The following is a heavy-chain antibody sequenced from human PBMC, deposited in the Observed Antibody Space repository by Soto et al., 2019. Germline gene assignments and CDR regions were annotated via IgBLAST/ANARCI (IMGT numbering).Heavy chain of an antibody. CDR1: GFTADDYA. CDR3: AKAMNRGGMTTIHYFDS. V-gene: IGHV3-9*02. J-gene: IGHJ4*02. CDR2: ISSNSDTI. D-gene: IGHD4-17*01. Sequence: EVQLVESGGGLVQPGRSLRLSYVASGFTADDYALHWVRQAPGKGLEWVSGISSNSDTIHYADSVKGRFTISRDNAKSSLFLQMTSLKPEDTAVDYCAKAMNRGGMTTIHYFDSWGQGTLVTVSS.